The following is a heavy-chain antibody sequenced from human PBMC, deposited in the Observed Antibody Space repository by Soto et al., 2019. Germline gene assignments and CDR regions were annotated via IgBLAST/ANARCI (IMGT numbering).Heavy chain of an antibody. D-gene: IGHD6-19*01. CDR2: ISYDGSNK. V-gene: IGHV3-30-3*01. Sequence: QPGGSLRLSCAASGFTFSSYAMHWVRQAPGKGLEWVAVISYDGSNKYYADSVKGRFTISRDNSKNTLYLQMNSLRAEDTAVYYCARDLVRRVAGNYYYYGMDVWGQGTTVTVSS. J-gene: IGHJ6*02. CDR1: GFTFSSYA. CDR3: ARDLVRRVAGNYYYYGMDV.